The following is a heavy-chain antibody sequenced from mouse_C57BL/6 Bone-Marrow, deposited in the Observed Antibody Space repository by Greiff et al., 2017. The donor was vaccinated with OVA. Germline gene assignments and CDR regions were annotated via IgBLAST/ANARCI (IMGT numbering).Heavy chain of an antibody. CDR3: AKEGIYYDYEDY. CDR1: GYTFTSYW. Sequence: QVQLQQPGAELVKPGASVKMSCKASGYTFTSYWITWVKQRPGQGLEWIGDIYPGSGSTNYNEKFKSKATLTVDTSSSTAYMQLSSLTSEDSAVYYCAKEGIYYDYEDYWGQGTTLTVSS. CDR2: IYPGSGST. V-gene: IGHV1-55*01. D-gene: IGHD2-4*01. J-gene: IGHJ2*01.